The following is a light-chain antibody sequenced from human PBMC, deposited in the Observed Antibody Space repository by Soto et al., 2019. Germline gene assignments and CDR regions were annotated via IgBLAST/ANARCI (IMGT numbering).Light chain of an antibody. V-gene: IGKV1-5*01. CDR3: QQYNTDWT. Sequence: DIQMTQFPSALSASVGDRVTITCRASQNVNNWLAWYQHKPGKAPQLLIYDASVLETGVPSRFSGNGSGTEFTLAISGLQSDDFATYYCQQYNTDWTFGPGTKVEVK. CDR2: DAS. CDR1: QNVNNW. J-gene: IGKJ1*01.